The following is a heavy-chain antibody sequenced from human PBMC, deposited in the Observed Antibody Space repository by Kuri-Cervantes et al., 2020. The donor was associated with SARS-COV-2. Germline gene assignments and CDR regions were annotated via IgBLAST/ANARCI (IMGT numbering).Heavy chain of an antibody. V-gene: IGHV3-7*01. J-gene: IGHJ3*02. CDR2: IKQDGSEK. CDR1: GFTFSSYW. Sequence: AGSLRLSCAASGFTFSSYWMSWVRQAPGKGLEWVANIKQDGSEKYYVDSVKGRFTISRDNAKNSLYLQMNSLRAEDTAVYYCARDDHDGGEGGAFDIWGQGTMVTVSS. D-gene: IGHD1-1*01. CDR3: ARDDHDGGEGGAFDI.